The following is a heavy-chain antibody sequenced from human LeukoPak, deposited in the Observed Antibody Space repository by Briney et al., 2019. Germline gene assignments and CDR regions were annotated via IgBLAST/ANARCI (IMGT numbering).Heavy chain of an antibody. Sequence: ASVKVSCKISGYSLSDLSIHWVREAPGEGLEWMGGFDSENNKMVYSQKFQGRVTMTEDTSADTAYMELTSLRSEDTAVYFCATDRVYRSSGRSWGFFDDWGPGTLLIVSS. D-gene: IGHD6-19*01. CDR3: ATDRVYRSSGRSWGFFDD. J-gene: IGHJ4*02. V-gene: IGHV1-24*01. CDR2: FDSENNKM. CDR1: GYSLSDLS.